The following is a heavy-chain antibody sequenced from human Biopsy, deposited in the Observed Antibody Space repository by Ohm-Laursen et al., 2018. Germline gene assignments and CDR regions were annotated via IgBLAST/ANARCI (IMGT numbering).Heavy chain of an antibody. V-gene: IGHV4-34*01. CDR3: ARRPYGDNAGAFDV. D-gene: IGHD4/OR15-4a*01. Sequence: SDTLSLTCSVDGGSFSGYDWTWIRQPPGKGLEWVGEFSHTGTTIYNPSLKSRLTISVDKSKNHFSLRLTSVTAADTATYFCARRPYGDNAGAFDVWGQGTVVTVSS. CDR2: FSHTGTT. J-gene: IGHJ3*01. CDR1: GGSFSGYD.